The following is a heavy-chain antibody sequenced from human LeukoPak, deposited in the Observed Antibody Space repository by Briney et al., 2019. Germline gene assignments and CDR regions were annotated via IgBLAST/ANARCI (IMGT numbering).Heavy chain of an antibody. CDR1: GYTFTGYY. CDR3: ASGVYNWFDP. D-gene: IGHD3-16*01. CDR2: INPNSGGT. Sequence: GASVKVSCKASGYTFTGYYMHWVRQAPGQGLEWLGWINPNSGGTNYAQKLQGRVTMTRDTSIRTAYMELSRLRSDDTAVYYCASGVYNWFDPWGQGTLVTVSS. V-gene: IGHV1-2*02. J-gene: IGHJ5*02.